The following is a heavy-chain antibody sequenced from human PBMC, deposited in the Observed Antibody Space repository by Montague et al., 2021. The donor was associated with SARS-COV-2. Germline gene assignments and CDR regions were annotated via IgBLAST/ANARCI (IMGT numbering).Heavy chain of an antibody. J-gene: IGHJ6*03. CDR2: INHSGST. Sequence: SETLSLTCTVSGGSFSSYYWSWIRQPPGKGLEWIGYINHSGSTNYNPSLKSRVTISVDTSKNQFSLKLTSVTAADTAVYYCARGKEGVNMVLVVRGFYYYMDVWGKGTMVTVSS. CDR3: ARGKEGVNMVLVVRGFYYYMDV. V-gene: IGHV4-59*12. D-gene: IGHD2/OR15-2a*01. CDR1: GGSFSSYY.